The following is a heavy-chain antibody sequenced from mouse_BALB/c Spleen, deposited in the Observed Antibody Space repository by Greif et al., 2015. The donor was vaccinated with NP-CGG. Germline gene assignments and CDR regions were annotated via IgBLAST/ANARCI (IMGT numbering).Heavy chain of an antibody. CDR2: ISSGSSTI. D-gene: IGHD2-1*01. V-gene: IGHV5-17*02. CDR1: GFTFSSFG. Sequence: EVMLVESGGGLVQPGGSRKLSCAASGFTFSSFGMHWVRQAPEKGLEWVAYISSGSSTIYYADTVKGRFTISRDNPKNTLFLQTTSLRSEDTAMYYCARNYGNYGKAMDYWGQGTSVTVSS. J-gene: IGHJ4*01. CDR3: ARNYGNYGKAMDY.